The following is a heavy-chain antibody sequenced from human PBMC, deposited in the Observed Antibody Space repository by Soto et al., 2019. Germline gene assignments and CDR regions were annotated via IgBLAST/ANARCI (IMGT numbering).Heavy chain of an antibody. J-gene: IGHJ3*02. V-gene: IGHV4-59*01. Sequence: QVQLQESGPGLVKPSETLSLTCTVSGGSISSYYWSWIRQPPGKGLEWIGYIYYSGSTNYNPSLKSRVTISVDTSKNQFSLKRSSVTAADTAVYYCARGYDFWSGYYRGAFDIWGQGTMVTVSS. D-gene: IGHD3-3*01. CDR2: IYYSGST. CDR1: GGSISSYY. CDR3: ARGYDFWSGYYRGAFDI.